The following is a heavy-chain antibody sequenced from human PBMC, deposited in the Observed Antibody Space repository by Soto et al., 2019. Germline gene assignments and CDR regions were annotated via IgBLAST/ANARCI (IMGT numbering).Heavy chain of an antibody. CDR2: IRAGGGST. CDR1: GFTFSSYA. CDR3: AKSALSLIPFDY. D-gene: IGHD2-21*01. J-gene: IGHJ4*02. V-gene: IGHV3-23*01. Sequence: PGVYLRLSCAASGFTFSSYAMSWFRQAPGKGLEWVSTIRAGGGSTDYRDSVKGRFTVSRDNSKNMLYMQMNSLRAEDTAVYYFAKSALSLIPFDYCGLGTLVTVSS.